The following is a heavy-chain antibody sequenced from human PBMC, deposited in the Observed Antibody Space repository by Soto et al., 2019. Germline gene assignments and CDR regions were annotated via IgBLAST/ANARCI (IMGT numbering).Heavy chain of an antibody. CDR1: GFTFSSAW. CDR3: TTASTLKRDFSAFNS. CDR2: IKSKTDGGTT. V-gene: IGHV3-15*01. D-gene: IGHD2-2*01. J-gene: IGHJ3*02. Sequence: GGSLRLSCAASGFTFSSAWMSWVGQAPGKGQEWVGRIKSKTDGGTTDYAAPVKGRFTISRDDSKNTLYLQMNSLKTEDTAVYYFTTASTLKRDFSAFNSWGQWTIVT.